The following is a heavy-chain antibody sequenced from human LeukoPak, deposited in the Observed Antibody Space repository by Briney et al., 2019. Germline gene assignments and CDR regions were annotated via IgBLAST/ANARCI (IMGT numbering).Heavy chain of an antibody. CDR2: ISHSGST. J-gene: IGHJ3*02. CDR1: GGPFSGYY. Sequence: SENLSLTCAVYGGPFSGYYWSWIRQPPGKGLEWIGEISHSGSTNCNPSLRSRVTISVDTSKNQFSLKVSSVTAADTAVYYCARGRRTYDFWSGYYDAFDIWGQGTMVTVSS. CDR3: ARGRRTYDFWSGYYDAFDI. D-gene: IGHD3-3*01. V-gene: IGHV4-34*01.